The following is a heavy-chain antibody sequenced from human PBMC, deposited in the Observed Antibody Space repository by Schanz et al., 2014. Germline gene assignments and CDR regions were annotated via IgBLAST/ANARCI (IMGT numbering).Heavy chain of an antibody. D-gene: IGHD3-10*01. Sequence: QVQLQESGPGLVKPSETLSLTCTVSGGSISSYYWSWIRQPPGKGLEWIGFIYYRGNTNYNPSLPSRVPMSVDTSKNHFSLKLSSVTAADTAVYYCARGKGRVRGVFIRLGDYYGMDVWGQGTTVAVSS. V-gene: IGHV4-59*08. CDR2: IYYRGNT. CDR1: GGSISSYY. J-gene: IGHJ6*02. CDR3: ARGKGRVRGVFIRLGDYYGMDV.